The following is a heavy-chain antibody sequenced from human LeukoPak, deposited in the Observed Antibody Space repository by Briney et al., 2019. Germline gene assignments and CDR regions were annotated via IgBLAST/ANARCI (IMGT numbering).Heavy chain of an antibody. CDR3: ASGFVEAAAGTRGFDP. D-gene: IGHD6-13*01. CDR1: GFTFSDYY. J-gene: IGHJ5*02. Sequence: GGSLRLSCAASGFTFSDYYMSWIRQAPGKGLEWVSYISSSGSTIYYADSVKGRFTISRDNAKNSLYLQMNSLRAEDTAVYYCASGFVEAAAGTRGFDPWGQGTLVTVSS. V-gene: IGHV3-11*01. CDR2: ISSSGSTI.